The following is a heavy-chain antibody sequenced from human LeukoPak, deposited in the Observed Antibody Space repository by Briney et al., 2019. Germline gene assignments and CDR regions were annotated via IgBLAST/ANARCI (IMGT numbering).Heavy chain of an antibody. D-gene: IGHD3-9*01. CDR2: ISPRSDII. CDR3: VRDHDWAFDY. V-gene: IGHV3-48*01. J-gene: IGHJ4*02. Sequence: GGSLRLSCTASGFTLRDFSMNWVRQAPGKGLELVSHISPRSDIISYADSVKGCFTISRDNAKNSLYLQMNSLRGEDMAVYYCVRDHDWAFDYWGQGTLVPVSS. CDR1: GFTLRDFS.